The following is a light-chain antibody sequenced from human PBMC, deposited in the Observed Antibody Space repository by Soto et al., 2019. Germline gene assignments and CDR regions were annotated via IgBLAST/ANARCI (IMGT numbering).Light chain of an antibody. Sequence: QMTQSPSTLSASVGDRVTISCRASQDIYTYVAWYRRKSGRSPELLISGASTLESGVPPRFIGSGSGSDFTLSIAGLQPEDFATYYCQYYTLSSGPFGQGTIVE. J-gene: IGKJ1*01. CDR3: QYYTLSSGP. CDR2: GAS. V-gene: IGKV1-5*01. CDR1: QDIYTY.